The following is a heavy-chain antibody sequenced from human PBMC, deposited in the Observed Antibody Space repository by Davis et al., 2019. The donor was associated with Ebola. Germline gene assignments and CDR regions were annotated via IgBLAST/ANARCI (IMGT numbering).Heavy chain of an antibody. J-gene: IGHJ6*04. V-gene: IGHV3-30*02. D-gene: IGHD3-3*01. CDR2: IRYDGSDK. CDR3: AKSGLSFGVVKYHYGMDV. Sequence: GESLKISCAASGFTFSTYGMHWVRQAPGKGLEWVAFIRYDGSDKYYADSVKGRFTISRDNSKNTLYLHMNSLRAEDTAVYYCAKSGLSFGVVKYHYGMDVWGKGTTATVSS. CDR1: GFTFSTYG.